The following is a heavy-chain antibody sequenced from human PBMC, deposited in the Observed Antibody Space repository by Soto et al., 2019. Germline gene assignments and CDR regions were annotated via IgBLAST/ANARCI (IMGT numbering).Heavy chain of an antibody. J-gene: IGHJ5*02. D-gene: IGHD3-10*01. V-gene: IGHV1-8*01. Sequence: QVQLVQSGAEVKKPGASVKVSCTASGYTFPSYDINCVRQATGQGLEWMGWMNPNRGNTGYAQKFQGRVTMTRNTSISTAYMELSSLRSEDTAVYYCAREHYGNSAWFDPWGQGTLVTVSS. CDR3: AREHYGNSAWFDP. CDR2: MNPNRGNT. CDR1: GYTFPSYD.